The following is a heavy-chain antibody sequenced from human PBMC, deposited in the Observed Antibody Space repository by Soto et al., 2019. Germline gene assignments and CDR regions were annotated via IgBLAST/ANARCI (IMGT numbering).Heavy chain of an antibody. D-gene: IGHD6-13*01. V-gene: IGHV6-1*01. Sequence: SQTLSLTCAISGDSVSSNSAAWNWIRQSPSRGLEWLGRTYYRSKWYNDYAVSVKSRITNNPDTSKNQFSLQLNSVTPEDTAVYYCAKGGSKQQLDALDYWGQGTLVTVSS. CDR2: TYYRSKWYN. J-gene: IGHJ4*02. CDR3: AKGGSKQQLDALDY. CDR1: GDSVSSNSAA.